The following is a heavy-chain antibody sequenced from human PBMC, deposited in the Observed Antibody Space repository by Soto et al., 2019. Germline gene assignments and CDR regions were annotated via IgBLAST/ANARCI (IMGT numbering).Heavy chain of an antibody. V-gene: IGHV1-69*01. CDR2: IIPILGSA. J-gene: IGHJ3*02. Sequence: QVQLVQSGAEVKKPGSSVMVSCKASGGTLISNAISWVRQAPGQGLEWMGGIIPILGSANYAQKFQDRVTITADESTRTTYMELNSLRSEDAAVYYCASRERVDAFDIWGQGTMVTVSS. D-gene: IGHD1-26*01. CDR3: ASRERVDAFDI. CDR1: GGTLISNA.